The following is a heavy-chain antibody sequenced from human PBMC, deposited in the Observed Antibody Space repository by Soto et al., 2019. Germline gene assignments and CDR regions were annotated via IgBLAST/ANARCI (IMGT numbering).Heavy chain of an antibody. J-gene: IGHJ6*02. Sequence: ASVKVSCKASGYTFSSFGINWVRQAPGQGLEWVGWVSVYNDDTKYAQNFQGRVTLTTDTSTSTTYMEVGSLRSDDTAVYYCATGSFTSTGGRIGYHYNAMDVWGQGTTVTVSS. CDR2: VSVYNDDT. D-gene: IGHD1-1*01. CDR1: GYTFSSFG. CDR3: ATGSFTSTGGRIGYHYNAMDV. V-gene: IGHV1-18*01.